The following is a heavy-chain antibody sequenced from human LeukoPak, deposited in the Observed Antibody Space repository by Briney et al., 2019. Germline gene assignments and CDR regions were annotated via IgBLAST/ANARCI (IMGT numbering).Heavy chain of an antibody. Sequence: SGPTLVNPTQTLTLTCTFSGFSLRTRGVAVGWIRQPPGKALEWLPLIYWDDDKRYSPSLKSRLSITKDTSKNQVVLTMTNMDPVDTATYYCAHSEDTALVHDAFDIWGQGTMVTVSS. CDR1: GFSLRTRGVA. V-gene: IGHV2-5*02. J-gene: IGHJ3*02. D-gene: IGHD5-18*01. CDR2: IYWDDDK. CDR3: AHSEDTALVHDAFDI.